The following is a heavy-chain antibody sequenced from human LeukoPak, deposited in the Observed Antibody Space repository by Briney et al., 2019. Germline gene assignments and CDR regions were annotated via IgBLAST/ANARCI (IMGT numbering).Heavy chain of an antibody. CDR2: INHSGST. V-gene: IGHV4-34*01. Sequence: SETLSLTCAVYGGSFSGYYWSWIRQPPGKGLEWIGQINHSGSTNYNPSLKSRVTISVDTSKNQFSLKLSSVTAADTAVYYCARRIVISVPENNWFDPWGQGTLVTVSS. J-gene: IGHJ5*02. CDR3: ARRIVISVPENNWFDP. D-gene: IGHD1-26*01. CDR1: GGSFSGYY.